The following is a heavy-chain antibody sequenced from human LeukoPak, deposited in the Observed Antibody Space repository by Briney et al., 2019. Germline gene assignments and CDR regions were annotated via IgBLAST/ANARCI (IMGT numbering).Heavy chain of an antibody. V-gene: IGHV3-23*01. CDR2: IRNSGSST. J-gene: IGHJ6*03. CDR3: AKALGYSSSWYPSYYYMDV. Sequence: GGSLRLSCAASGFTFSSYGMNWVRQAPGKGLEWVSTIRNSGSSTSYADSVKGRFTISRDNSKNTLYLQMTSLRADDTAVYYCAKALGYSSSWYPSYYYMDVWGKGTTVTFSS. D-gene: IGHD6-13*01. CDR1: GFTFSSYG.